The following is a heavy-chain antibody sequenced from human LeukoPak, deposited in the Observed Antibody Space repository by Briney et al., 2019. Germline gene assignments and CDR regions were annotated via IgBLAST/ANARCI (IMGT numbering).Heavy chain of an antibody. CDR1: GGSISSGDYY. V-gene: IGHV4-30-4*01. CDR3: ARDYYDSTGRESNYYYYYGMDV. D-gene: IGHD3-22*01. CDR2: IYYSGST. J-gene: IGHJ6*02. Sequence: SETLSLTCTVSGGSISSGDYYWSWIRQPPGKGLEWIGYIYYSGSTYYNPSLKSRVTISVDTSKNQFSLKLSSVTAADTAVYYCARDYYDSTGRESNYYYYYGMDVWGQGTTVTVSS.